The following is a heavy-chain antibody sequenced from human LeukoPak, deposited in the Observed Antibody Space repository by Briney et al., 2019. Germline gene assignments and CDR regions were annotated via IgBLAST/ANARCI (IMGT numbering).Heavy chain of an antibody. CDR2: LLDDGVT. J-gene: IGHJ1*01. CDR3: AKFSRWIPFKF. D-gene: IGHD5-18*01. Sequence: SETLSLTCAVSGASVSGNYWSWIRQSPERGLEWIGHLLDDGVTDYNPSLKSRVTILSDTSKNQFSLRLTTVTAADTAIYYCAKFSRWIPFKFWGQGTLVTVSS. V-gene: IGHV4-59*02. CDR1: GASVSGNY.